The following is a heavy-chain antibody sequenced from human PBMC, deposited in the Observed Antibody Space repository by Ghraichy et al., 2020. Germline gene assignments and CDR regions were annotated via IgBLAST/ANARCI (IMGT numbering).Heavy chain of an antibody. CDR1: GYTFTSYG. V-gene: IGHV1-18*01. CDR2: ISAYNGNT. Sequence: ASVKVSCKASGYTFTSYGISWVRQAPGQGLEWMGWISAYNGNTNYAQKLQGRVTMTTDTSTSTAYMELRSLRSDDTAVYYCARDRPSADSGYEFVPGTFDYWGQGTLVTVSS. D-gene: IGHD5-12*01. CDR3: ARDRPSADSGYEFVPGTFDY. J-gene: IGHJ4*02.